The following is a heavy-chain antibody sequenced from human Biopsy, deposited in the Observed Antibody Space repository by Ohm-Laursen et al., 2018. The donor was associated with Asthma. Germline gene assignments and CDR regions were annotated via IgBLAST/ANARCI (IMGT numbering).Heavy chain of an antibody. CDR2: IKHDGTEK. J-gene: IGHJ4*02. V-gene: IGHV3-7*01. CDR3: ARDGPELPTELDY. CDR1: GFTFGDYW. Sequence: SLRLSCAASGFTFGDYWMSWVRQVPGKGLEWVANIKHDGTEKNHVDSLKGRFTISRDNAKNSLYLQMNNLRAEDTAAYYCARDGPELPTELDYWGPGTLVTVSS. D-gene: IGHD1-14*01.